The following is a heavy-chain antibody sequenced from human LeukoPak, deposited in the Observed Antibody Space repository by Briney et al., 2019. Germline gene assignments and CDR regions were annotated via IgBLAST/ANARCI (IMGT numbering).Heavy chain of an antibody. J-gene: IGHJ5*02. D-gene: IGHD2-2*01. Sequence: SETLSLTCAVYGGSFSGYYWSWIRQPPGKGLEWIGEINHSGSTNYNPSLKSRVTISVDTSKNQFSLKLSSVTAADTAVYYCAVGGYCSSTSCYAEVPRRHYWFDPWGQGTLVTASS. CDR1: GGSFSGYY. V-gene: IGHV4-34*01. CDR2: INHSGST. CDR3: AVGGYCSSTSCYAEVPRRHYWFDP.